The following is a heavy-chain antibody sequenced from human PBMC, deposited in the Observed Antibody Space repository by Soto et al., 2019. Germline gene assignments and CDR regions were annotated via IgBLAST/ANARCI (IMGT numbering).Heavy chain of an antibody. CDR3: ARASGRGWYNWFDP. V-gene: IGHV1-69*01. D-gene: IGHD6-19*01. CDR1: GVTFSSYG. Sequence: QVQLVQSGAEVKKPGSSVKVSCKASGVTFSSYGISWVRQAPGQGLDFMGGIIPIFGTTNYAHKFRGRVTFTADESTNTTYMELTSLRSEDTAVYYCARASGRGWYNWFDPWGQGTLVTVSS. CDR2: IIPIFGTT. J-gene: IGHJ5*02.